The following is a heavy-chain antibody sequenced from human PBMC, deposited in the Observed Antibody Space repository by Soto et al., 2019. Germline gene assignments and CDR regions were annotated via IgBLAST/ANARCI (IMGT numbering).Heavy chain of an antibody. CDR1: RYIFTAYF. J-gene: IGHJ5*02. CDR2: INTNNGAT. CDR3: XXHDP. V-gene: IGHV1-2*02. Sequence: QVQLVQSGAEVEKPGASVKVSCEAPRYIFTAYFMHWVRQAPGQGLEWMGWINTNNGATHNGLSFQGXXXXXXXTSISXAYMXXXXXXXXXXXXXXXXXHDP.